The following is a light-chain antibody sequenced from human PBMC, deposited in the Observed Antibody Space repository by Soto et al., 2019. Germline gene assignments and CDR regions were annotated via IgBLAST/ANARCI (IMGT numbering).Light chain of an antibody. Sequence: DIQMTQSPSTLSGSVGDRVTITCGASENIKNWLAWYQQTAGKDPKVLMSDASRLEAGVPSRFSGSGSGTDFTLTITRLQTDDFGTYYCQQYDVHPKTFGQGTKV. CDR3: QQYDVHPKT. CDR2: DAS. CDR1: ENIKNW. J-gene: IGKJ1*01. V-gene: IGKV1-5*01.